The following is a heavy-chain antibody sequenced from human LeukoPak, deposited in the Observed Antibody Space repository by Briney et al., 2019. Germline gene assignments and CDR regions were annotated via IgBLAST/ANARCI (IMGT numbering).Heavy chain of an antibody. V-gene: IGHV3-23*01. J-gene: IGHJ4*02. D-gene: IGHD3-3*01. CDR2: ISRSGVST. CDR3: AKVGPLDFWSGYTYYFAH. CDR1: GFTFSSYA. Sequence: GGSLRLSCAASGFTFSSYALSWVRQAPGKGLEWVSAISRSGVSTNYADSVKGRFTISRDNSKNTLYLQMNSLRAEDTAVYYCAKVGPLDFWSGYTYYFAHWGQGTLVTVSS.